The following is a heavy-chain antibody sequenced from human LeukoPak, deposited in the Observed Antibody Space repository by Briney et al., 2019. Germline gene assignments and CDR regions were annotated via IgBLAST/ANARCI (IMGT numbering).Heavy chain of an antibody. CDR3: ARVSCSSTSCYRAKFDP. Sequence: PSETLSLTCTVSGGSISSYYWSWIRQPPGKGLEWIGYIYYSGSTNYNPSLKSRVTISVDTSKNQFSLKLSSVTAADTAVYYCARVSCSSTSCYRAKFDPWGQGTLVTVSS. CDR1: GGSISSYY. J-gene: IGHJ5*02. D-gene: IGHD2-2*01. V-gene: IGHV4-59*01. CDR2: IYYSGST.